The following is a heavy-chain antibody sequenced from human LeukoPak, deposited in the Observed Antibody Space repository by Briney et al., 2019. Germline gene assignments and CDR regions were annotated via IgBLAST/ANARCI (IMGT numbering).Heavy chain of an antibody. CDR3: ARGADGVSSNSRGWFDP. CDR1: GFSLGSHA. Sequence: PGGSLRLSCAASGFSLGSHAMSWVRQAPGKGLEWVSATSSSDAGTYYADSVRGRFTISRDNSKNTLYLQMNTLRAEDTAVYSCARGADGVSSNSRGWFDPWGQGTLVTVSS. CDR2: TSSSDAGT. V-gene: IGHV3-23*01. J-gene: IGHJ5*02. D-gene: IGHD2-15*01.